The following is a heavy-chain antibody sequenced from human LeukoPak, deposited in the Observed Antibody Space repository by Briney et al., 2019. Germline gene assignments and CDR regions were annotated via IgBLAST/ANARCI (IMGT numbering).Heavy chain of an antibody. CDR1: GFTFGDYA. CDR2: IRSKAYGGTT. D-gene: IGHD3-9*01. J-gene: IGHJ4*02. CDR3: TRVVLRYFDWLYPLQYYFGY. Sequence: PGRSLRLSCTASGFTFGDYAMSWVRQAPGKGLEWVGFIRSKAYGGTTEYAASVKGRFTISRDDSKSIAYLQMNSLKTEDTAVYYCTRVVLRYFDWLYPLQYYFGYWGQGTLVTVSS. V-gene: IGHV3-49*04.